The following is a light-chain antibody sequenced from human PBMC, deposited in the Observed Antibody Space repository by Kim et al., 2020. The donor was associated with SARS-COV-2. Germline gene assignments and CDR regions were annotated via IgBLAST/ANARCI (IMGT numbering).Light chain of an antibody. V-gene: IGLV3-19*01. CDR1: SIRSYY. CDR2: GKN. Sequence: VALGQTVRITCQGESIRSYYASRYQQKPGQAPVLVIYGKNNRPSGIPDRFSGSSSGNTASLTITGAQAEDEADYYCNSRDSSGPVVFGGGTQLTVL. J-gene: IGLJ2*01. CDR3: NSRDSSGPVV.